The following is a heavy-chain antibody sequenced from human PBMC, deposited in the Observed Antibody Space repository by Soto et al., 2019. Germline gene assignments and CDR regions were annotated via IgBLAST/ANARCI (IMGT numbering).Heavy chain of an antibody. Sequence: SETLSLTCTVSGGSISSGGYYWSGIRHHPGKGLEWIGYIYYSGSTYYNQYLKSRVTISVDTSKNQFSLKLSSVTAADTAVYYCARDTSRSSWSMDVWGQGTTVTVSS. CDR2: IYYSGST. J-gene: IGHJ6*02. D-gene: IGHD6-13*01. V-gene: IGHV4-31*03. CDR3: ARDTSRSSWSMDV. CDR1: GGSISSGGYY.